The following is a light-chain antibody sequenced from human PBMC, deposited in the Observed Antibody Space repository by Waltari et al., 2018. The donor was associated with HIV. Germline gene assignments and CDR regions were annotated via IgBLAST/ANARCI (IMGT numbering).Light chain of an antibody. V-gene: IGKV3-11*01. J-gene: IGKJ4*01. CDR3: QHRDSGPPT. Sequence: DIVLTQSPATLSLSPGERATLYCRASQSVRTYLAWYQRKPGHAPRLLVYDASMRSTGVPAMFIGSGSETDFTLTISGLEPEDVGFYYCQHRDSGPPTFGGGTRVEI. CDR1: QSVRTY. CDR2: DAS.